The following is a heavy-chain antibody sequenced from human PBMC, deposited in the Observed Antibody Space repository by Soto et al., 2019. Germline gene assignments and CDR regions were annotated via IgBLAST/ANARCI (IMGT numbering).Heavy chain of an antibody. CDR1: GGTFSSYT. D-gene: IGHD2-2*01. CDR3: ARSQGSSTSLEIYYYYYYGMDV. J-gene: IGHJ6*02. Sequence: SVKVSCKASGGTFSSYTISWVRQAPGQGLEWMGRIIPISGTANYAQKFQGRVTITADESTSTAYMELSSLRSEDTAVYYCARSQGSSTSLEIYYYYYYGMDVWGQGTTVTVSS. CDR2: IIPISGTA. V-gene: IGHV1-69*13.